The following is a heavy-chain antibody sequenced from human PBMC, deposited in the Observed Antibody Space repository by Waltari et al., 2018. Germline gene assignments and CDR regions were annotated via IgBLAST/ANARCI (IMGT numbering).Heavy chain of an antibody. CDR1: GFPFSSYN. CDR2: ISSSSSYI. Sequence: EVQLVESGGGLVKPGGSLRSSCAASGFPFSSYNMNWVRQAPGKGLEWVSSISSSSSYIYYADSVKGRFTISRDNAKNSLYLQMNSLRAEDTAVYYCARDVGDGDYDYWGQGTLVTVSS. D-gene: IGHD3-10*01. V-gene: IGHV3-21*01. CDR3: ARDVGDGDYDY. J-gene: IGHJ4*02.